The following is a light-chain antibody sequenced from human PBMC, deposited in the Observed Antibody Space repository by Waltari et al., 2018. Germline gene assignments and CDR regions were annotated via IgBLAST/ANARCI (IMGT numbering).Light chain of an antibody. V-gene: IGLV2-23*02. J-gene: IGLJ3*02. CDR3: YSYANGRV. CDR1: SSAIGSYDL. CDR2: EVT. Sequence: QSAPTQPASVSGSPGQSITISCTGTSSAIGSYDLVSWYQQHPGKAPQLMIYEVTTRPARVSTRFSGSKSGNTASLTISGLQADDEADYSCYSYANGRVFGGGTKLTVL.